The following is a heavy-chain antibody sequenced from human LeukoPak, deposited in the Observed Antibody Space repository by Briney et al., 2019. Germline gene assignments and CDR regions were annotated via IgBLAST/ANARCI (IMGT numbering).Heavy chain of an antibody. D-gene: IGHD5-12*01. CDR3: ARNIGTAVLDF. Sequence: GASVKVSCKASGYTFTNYYLHWVRQAGGQGLEWMGIINPSGGGTTYARKFQGRLTITRDMSTTTFYMELSGLGSEDTAVYYCARNIGTAVLDFWGQGTLVSVAS. CDR1: GYTFTNYY. J-gene: IGHJ4*02. CDR2: INPSGGGT. V-gene: IGHV1-46*01.